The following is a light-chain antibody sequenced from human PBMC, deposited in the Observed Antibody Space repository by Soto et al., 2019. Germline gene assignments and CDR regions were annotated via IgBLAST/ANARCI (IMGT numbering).Light chain of an antibody. CDR1: QGISSY. Sequence: DIQMTQSPSSLSASVGDRVTITCRASQGISSYLAWYQQKPGKVPKVLIYAASTLQSGVPSRFSGSGSGTEFTLTISNLQPEDVATYYCQKYYTATETFGQGTKVEIK. CDR2: AAS. J-gene: IGKJ1*01. CDR3: QKYYTATET. V-gene: IGKV1-27*01.